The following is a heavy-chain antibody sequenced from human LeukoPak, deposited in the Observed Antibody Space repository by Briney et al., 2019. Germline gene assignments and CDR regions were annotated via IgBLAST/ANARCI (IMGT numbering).Heavy chain of an antibody. CDR1: GYIFTGYY. CDR2: INPNSGGT. CDR3: ARDKRVYYGSGSQY. Sequence: ASVKVSCKASGYIFTGYYMHWVRQAPGQGLEWMGRINPNSGGTNYAQKFQGRVTMTRDTSISTAYMELSRLRSDDTAVYYCARDKRVYYGSGSQYWGQGTLVTVSS. D-gene: IGHD3-10*01. V-gene: IGHV1-2*06. J-gene: IGHJ4*02.